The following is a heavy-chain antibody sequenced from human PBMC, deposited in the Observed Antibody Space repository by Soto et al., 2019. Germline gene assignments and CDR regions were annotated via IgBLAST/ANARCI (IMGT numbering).Heavy chain of an antibody. CDR2: VRYSGST. CDR3: ARLGGSVDD. Sequence: QVQLQESGPGLVKPSQTLYLTCTVSGASISSGDFVWSWIRQPPGKGLEWTGYVRYSGSTYYNPSLKSRVTISVDTSKNQFSLTLSSVTAADTAVYYCARLGGSVDDWGQGTLVTVS. D-gene: IGHD1-26*01. CDR1: GASISSGDFV. V-gene: IGHV4-30-4*01. J-gene: IGHJ4*02.